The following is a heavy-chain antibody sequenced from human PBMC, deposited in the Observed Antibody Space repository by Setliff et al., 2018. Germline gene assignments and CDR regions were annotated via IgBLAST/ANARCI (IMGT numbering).Heavy chain of an antibody. D-gene: IGHD4-17*01. CDR2: SSSDGSTT. Sequence: GGSLRLSCEASGFSFRSYAMNWVRQAPGKGLEWVSRSSSDGSTTSHADSVKGRFTISRGDSKNTLYLQMNSLKTEDTAVYYCTTSISEDYDYGENEGVYYYYYYMDVWGKGTTVTVSS. V-gene: IGHV3-74*01. CDR1: GFSFRSYA. CDR3: TTSISEDYDYGENEGVYYYYYYMDV. J-gene: IGHJ6*03.